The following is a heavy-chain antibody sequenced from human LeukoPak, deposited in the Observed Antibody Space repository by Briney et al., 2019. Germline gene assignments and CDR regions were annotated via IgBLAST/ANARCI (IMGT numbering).Heavy chain of an antibody. D-gene: IGHD3-3*01. CDR2: IYTTGST. CDR3: ARQGSGYYTDFYFDS. V-gene: IGHV4-4*09. J-gene: IGHJ4*02. Sequence: SETLSLTCTVSGASISGFYWSWIRQSPGERLEWIGYIYTTGSTIYNPSLKSRVTMSVDKSKKEFSLRLSSVTAADTAVYYCARQGSGYYTDFYFDSWGQGARVTVSS. CDR1: GASISGFY.